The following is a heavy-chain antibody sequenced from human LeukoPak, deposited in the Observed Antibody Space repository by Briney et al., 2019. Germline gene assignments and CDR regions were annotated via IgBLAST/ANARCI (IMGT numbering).Heavy chain of an antibody. CDR3: AKGVEKAYEVINLTPWFDP. V-gene: IGHV3-48*01. CDR2: ISSSSSTI. J-gene: IGHJ5*02. D-gene: IGHD3-3*01. Sequence: TGGSLRLSCAASGFTFSSYSMNWVRQAPGKGLEWVSYISSSSSTIYYADSVKGRFTISRDNAKSSLCLQMNSLRVEDTAVYYCAKGVEKAYEVINLTPWFDPWGQGTLVTVSS. CDR1: GFTFSSYS.